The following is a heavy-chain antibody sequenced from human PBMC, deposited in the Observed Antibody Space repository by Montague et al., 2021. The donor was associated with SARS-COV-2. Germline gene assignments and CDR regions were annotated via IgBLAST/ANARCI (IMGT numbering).Heavy chain of an antibody. V-gene: IGHV4-34*01. J-gene: IGHJ6*02. CDR3: ARGRRIFRWFGELLSGGDYYGMDV. Sequence: SETLSLTCAVYGGSFSGYYWRWSRHPPGRGWDGFGELNLSGSTNNNPPFKIRFTISVDTFKTQSPLSLSSVTAADTAVYYCARGRRIFRWFGELLSGGDYYGMDVWGQGTTVTVSS. D-gene: IGHD3-10*01. CDR1: GGSFSGYY. CDR2: LNLSGST.